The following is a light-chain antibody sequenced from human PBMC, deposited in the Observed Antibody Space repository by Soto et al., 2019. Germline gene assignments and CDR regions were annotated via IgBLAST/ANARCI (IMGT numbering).Light chain of an antibody. V-gene: IGKV1D-12*01. CDR3: QQNNSFPVT. CDR1: QGIGTW. Sequence: DVQGTQSPSFVSASVGDTVTITCRASQGIGTWLAWYEQKPGKAPNLLIYEATNLQSGVPPRFSGSGPGTHFTLTIVSLQPEDFATYFCQQNNSFPVTFGQGTRLEI. CDR2: EAT. J-gene: IGKJ5*01.